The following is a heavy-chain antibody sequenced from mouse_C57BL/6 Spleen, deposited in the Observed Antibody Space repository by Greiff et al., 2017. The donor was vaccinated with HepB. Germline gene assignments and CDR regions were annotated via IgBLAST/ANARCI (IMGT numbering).Heavy chain of an antibody. CDR2: IWSGGST. J-gene: IGHJ4*01. CDR3: AKNGYYYGSSGNAMDY. V-gene: IGHV2-4*01. D-gene: IGHD1-1*01. Sequence: QVQLQQSGPGLVQPSQSLSITCTVSGFSLTSYGVHWVRQPPGKGLEWLGVIWSGGSTDYNAAFISRLSISKDNAKSQVFFKMNSLQADDTAIYYCAKNGYYYGSSGNAMDYWGQGTSVTVSS. CDR1: GFSLTSYG.